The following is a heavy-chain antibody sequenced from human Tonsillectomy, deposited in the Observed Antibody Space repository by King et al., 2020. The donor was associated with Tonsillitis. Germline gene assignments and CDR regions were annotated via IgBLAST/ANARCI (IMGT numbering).Heavy chain of an antibody. CDR2: IVVGSGNT. V-gene: IGHV1-58*01. J-gene: IGHJ3*02. CDR3: AADRPGVGASGAFDI. Sequence: QLVQSGPEVKKPGASVKVSCKASGFTFTSSAVQWVRQARGQRLEWIGWIVVGSGNTNYAQKFQERVTITRDMSTSTAYMELSSLRSEDTAVYYCAADRPGVGASGAFDIWGQGKIVTDSS. CDR1: GFTFTSSA. D-gene: IGHD1-26*01.